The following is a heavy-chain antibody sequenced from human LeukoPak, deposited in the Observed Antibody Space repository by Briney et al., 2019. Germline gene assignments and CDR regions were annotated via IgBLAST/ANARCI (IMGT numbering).Heavy chain of an antibody. CDR3: AGLDYGDSQWFDC. Sequence: ASVKVFCKASGYTFTSYDINWVRQAPGQGLEWMGWMNPNSGNTGYAQKFLGRVTMTRNTSISTAYMELSSLRSEDTAVYYCAGLDYGDSQWFDCWGQGTLVTVSS. J-gene: IGHJ5*01. V-gene: IGHV1-8*01. CDR2: MNPNSGNT. CDR1: GYTFTSYD. D-gene: IGHD4-17*01.